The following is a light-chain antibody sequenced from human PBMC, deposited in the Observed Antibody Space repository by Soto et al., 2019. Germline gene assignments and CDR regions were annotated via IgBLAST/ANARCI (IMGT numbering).Light chain of an antibody. CDR1: SSNIGAGYD. V-gene: IGLV1-40*01. CDR3: QSYDSGLSGSKV. CDR2: GNS. Sequence: QSVLTQPPSVSGAPGQRVTISCTGSSSNIGAGYDVHWYQQLPGTAPKLLIYGNSNRPSGVPDRFSGSKSGTSASLAITGLQAEEEADYYCQSYDSGLSGSKVFGGGTKLTVL. J-gene: IGLJ2*01.